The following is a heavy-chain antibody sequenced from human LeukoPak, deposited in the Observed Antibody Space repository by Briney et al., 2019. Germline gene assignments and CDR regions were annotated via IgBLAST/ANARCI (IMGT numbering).Heavy chain of an antibody. D-gene: IGHD2-15*01. CDR1: GFTFSSYA. Sequence: PGGSLRLSCAASGFTFSSYAMHWVRQAPGKGLEWVAVISYDGSNKYYADSVKGRFTISRDNSRNTLYLQMNSLRAEDTAVYYCARDGFCSGGSCYRFSLPPYWGQGTLVTVSS. CDR2: ISYDGSNK. V-gene: IGHV3-30*04. CDR3: ARDGFCSGGSCYRFSLPPY. J-gene: IGHJ4*02.